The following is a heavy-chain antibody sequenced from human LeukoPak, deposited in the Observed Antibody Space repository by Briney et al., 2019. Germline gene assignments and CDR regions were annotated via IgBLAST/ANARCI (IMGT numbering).Heavy chain of an antibody. V-gene: IGHV3-49*03. CDR1: GFTFRDYA. J-gene: IGHJ4*02. CDR2: IRNRSYGGPT. CDR3: TRVSRWWLTDY. D-gene: IGHD5-12*01. Sequence: GGSLRLSCTACGFTFRDYAMSGLRQAPAKGLAGVGFIRNRSYGGPTEYAASVRRRFTISREYSKHIAYVKMHSLRPEYPPVSYWTRVSRWWLTDYWGQGTLVTVSS.